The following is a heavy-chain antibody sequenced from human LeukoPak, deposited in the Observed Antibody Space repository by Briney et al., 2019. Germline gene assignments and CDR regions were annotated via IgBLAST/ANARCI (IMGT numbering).Heavy chain of an antibody. D-gene: IGHD6-13*01. CDR3: AIPPFSSSWSDYYYYYGMDV. CDR2: INTNRGST. V-gene: IGHV1-46*01. CDR1: GYTFTIYY. J-gene: IGHJ6*02. Sequence: GAAVKVSFKASGYTFTIYYMHWGRQAPGQGRGWMGIINTNRGSTSYAQKFPGRVTMTRDTSTSTVYMELSSLRSEDTAVYYCAIPPFSSSWSDYYYYYGMDVWGQGTTVTVPS.